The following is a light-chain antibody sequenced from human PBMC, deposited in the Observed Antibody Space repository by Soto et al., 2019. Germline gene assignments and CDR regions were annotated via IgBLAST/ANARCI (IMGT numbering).Light chain of an antibody. CDR1: KNDIGVYDF. CDR3: ESCAGSNNYA. Sequence: HSVLTHPPSASGTPGQRVTISCTGTKNDIGVYDFVSWYQHHPGKAPRLIIYEVVQRPSGVPDRFSGSKSGNTASLTVSGLHYEDEADYFWESCAGSNNYASGGGTQV. CDR2: EVV. J-gene: IGLJ1*01. V-gene: IGLV2-8*01.